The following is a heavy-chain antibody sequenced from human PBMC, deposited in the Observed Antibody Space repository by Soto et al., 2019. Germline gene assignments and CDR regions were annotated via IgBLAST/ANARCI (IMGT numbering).Heavy chain of an antibody. J-gene: IGHJ5*02. V-gene: IGHV3-33*01. CDR2: IWYDGSNK. CDR3: ARDNWVSSSWFDP. D-gene: IGHD6-13*01. CDR1: GFTFSSYG. Sequence: QVQLVESGGGVVQPGRSLRLSCAASGFTFSSYGMHWVRQAPGKGLEWVAVIWYDGSNKYYADSVKGRFTISRDNSKNTLYLQMNSLRAEDTAVYYCARDNWVSSSWFDPWGQGTLVTVSS.